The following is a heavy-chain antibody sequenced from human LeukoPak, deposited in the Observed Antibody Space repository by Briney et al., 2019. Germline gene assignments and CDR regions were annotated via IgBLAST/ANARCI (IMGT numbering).Heavy chain of an antibody. D-gene: IGHD3-3*01. Sequence: SETLSLTCTVSGGSISSYYWSRIRQPPGKGLEWIGYIYYSGSTNYNPSLKSRVTMSVDTSKNQFSLKLSSVTAADTAVYYCAREGYHDFWSGFPEHDAFDIWGQGTMVTVSS. CDR2: IYYSGST. CDR3: AREGYHDFWSGFPEHDAFDI. V-gene: IGHV4-59*01. CDR1: GGSISSYY. J-gene: IGHJ3*02.